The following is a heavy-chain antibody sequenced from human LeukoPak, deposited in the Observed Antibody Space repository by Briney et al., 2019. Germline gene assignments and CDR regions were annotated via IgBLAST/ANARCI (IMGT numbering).Heavy chain of an antibody. CDR1: GFTFSSYW. V-gene: IGHV3-7*04. CDR3: ARPRIIMMTLSFGI. D-gene: IGHD3-22*01. Sequence: GGSLRLCCAASGFTFSSYWMSWVRQAPGKGLEWVANIKQDGTDKNYVDSVKGRFTISRDNAKNSLYLQMNSLRAEDTAVYYCARPRIIMMTLSFGIRGQGTMVTVSS. CDR2: IKQDGTDK. J-gene: IGHJ3*02.